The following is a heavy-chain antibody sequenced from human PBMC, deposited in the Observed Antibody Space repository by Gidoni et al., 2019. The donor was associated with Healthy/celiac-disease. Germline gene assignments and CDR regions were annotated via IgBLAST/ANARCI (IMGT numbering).Heavy chain of an antibody. Sequence: EVQLVESGGGVVQPGRSLRLSCAASGFTFDDYAMHWFRQAPGKGLEGVSGISWNSGSIGYADSVKGRFTISRDNAKNSLYLQMNSLRAEDTALYYCAKDLLYSSSGGGFDYWGQGTLVTVSS. D-gene: IGHD6-13*01. CDR1: GFTFDDYA. CDR2: ISWNSGSI. V-gene: IGHV3-9*01. CDR3: AKDLLYSSSGGGFDY. J-gene: IGHJ4*02.